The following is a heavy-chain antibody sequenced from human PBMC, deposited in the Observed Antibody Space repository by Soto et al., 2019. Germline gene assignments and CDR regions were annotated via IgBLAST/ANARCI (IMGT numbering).Heavy chain of an antibody. V-gene: IGHV4-4*07. CDR2: IYTSGST. CDR1: GGSISSYY. J-gene: IGHJ4*02. D-gene: IGHD6-19*01. CDR3: ARDSWADSSGWYGYYFDY. Sequence: LSLTCTVSGGSISSYYWSWIRQPAGKGLEWIGRIYTSGSTNYNPSLKSRVTMSVDTSKNQFSLKLSSVTAADTAVYYCARDSWADSSGWYGYYFDYWGQGTLVTVS.